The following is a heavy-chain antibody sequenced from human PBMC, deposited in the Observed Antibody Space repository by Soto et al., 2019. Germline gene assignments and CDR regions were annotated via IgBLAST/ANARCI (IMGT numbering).Heavy chain of an antibody. CDR1: GFNFSDYY. D-gene: IGHD3-16*01. CDR2: ILSLESHK. Sequence: GSLRLSCSGSGFNFSDYYLNWIRQTPGKGLEWVSSILSLESHKYYAASVMGRFSISRDNAKKSLFLQMNNPRVEDTVIYFCATGLKDASNRPSFDSWGPGTPVTVSS. J-gene: IGHJ4*02. V-gene: IGHV3-11*01. CDR3: ATGLKDASNRPSFDS.